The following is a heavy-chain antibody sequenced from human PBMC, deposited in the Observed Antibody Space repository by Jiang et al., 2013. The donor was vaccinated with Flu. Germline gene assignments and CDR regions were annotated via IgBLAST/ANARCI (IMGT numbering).Heavy chain of an antibody. CDR2: ISGSGGST. Sequence: GFTFSSYAMRLGPARRPGKGAWSGSSAISGSGGSTYYADSVKGRFTISRDNSKNTLYLQMNSLRAEDTAVYYCAKSQDGVVPAAIIFDYWGQGTLVTVSS. J-gene: IGHJ4*02. CDR3: AKSQDGVVPAAIIFDY. V-gene: IGHV3-23*01. CDR1: GFTFSSYA. D-gene: IGHD2-2*02.